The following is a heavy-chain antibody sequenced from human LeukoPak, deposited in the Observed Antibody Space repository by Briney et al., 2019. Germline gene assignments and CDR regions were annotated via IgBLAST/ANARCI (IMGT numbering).Heavy chain of an antibody. V-gene: IGHV1-2*02. CDR2: INPGTGGT. CDR1: GYTFTGYY. J-gene: IGHJ4*02. CDR3: ARDGGFDY. D-gene: IGHD3-3*01. Sequence: ASVKVSCKASGYTFTGYYMHWVRQAPGQGLEWMGWINPGTGGTKSARTFQGRVTMTRDTSITTAYMELNTLTSDDTALYYCARDGGFDYWGQGTPVTVSS.